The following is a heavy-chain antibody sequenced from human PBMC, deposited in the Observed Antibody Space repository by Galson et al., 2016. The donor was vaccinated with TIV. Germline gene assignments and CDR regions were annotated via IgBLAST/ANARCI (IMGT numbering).Heavy chain of an antibody. CDR1: GAFIRSGSYY. V-gene: IGHV4-61*02. J-gene: IGHJ4*02. D-gene: IGHD5-18*01. CDR3: AKEGYSYRLS. CDR2: VYPSGNT. Sequence: TLSLTCTVSGAFIRSGSYYWNWIRQPAGKGLEWIGRVYPSGNTNYSPSLKSRVTMSLDTSKNQFSLNLRSVTAADTAVYYCAKEGYSYRLSWGQGILVTVSS.